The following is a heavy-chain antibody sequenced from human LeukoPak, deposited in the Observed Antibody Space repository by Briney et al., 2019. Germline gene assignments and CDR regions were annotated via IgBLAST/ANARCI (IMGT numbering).Heavy chain of an antibody. V-gene: IGHV4-34*01. Sequence: SETLSLTCAVYGGSFSGYYWSWIRQPPGKGLEWIGEINHSGSTNYNPSLKSRVTISVDTSKNQFSLKLSSVTAADTAVYYCAKAIAVGYFDWLLLPDFDYWGQGTLVTVSS. J-gene: IGHJ4*02. CDR1: GGSFSGYY. D-gene: IGHD3-9*01. CDR3: AKAIAVGYFDWLLLPDFDY. CDR2: INHSGST.